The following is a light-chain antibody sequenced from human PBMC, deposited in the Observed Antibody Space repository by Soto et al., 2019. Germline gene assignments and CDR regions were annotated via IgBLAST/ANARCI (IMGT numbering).Light chain of an antibody. CDR2: DAS. Sequence: EIVLTQSPATLSLSPGERATLSCRASQSVSSYLAWYQQKPGQAPRLLIYDASNRATGIPARFSGSGSGTEFTLTISSLEPEDFAVYYCQQRVTFGQGTRLEIK. J-gene: IGKJ5*01. CDR3: QQRVT. V-gene: IGKV3-11*01. CDR1: QSVSSY.